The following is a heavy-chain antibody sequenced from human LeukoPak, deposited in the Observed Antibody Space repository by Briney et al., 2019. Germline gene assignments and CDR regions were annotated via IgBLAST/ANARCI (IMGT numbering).Heavy chain of an antibody. CDR2: ISYDGSNK. CDR3: AKDYRQQGSWLTYYFDY. D-gene: IGHD6-19*01. V-gene: IGHV3-30*18. J-gene: IGHJ4*02. CDR1: GFTFSSYG. Sequence: PGRSLRLSCAASGFTFSSYGMHWVRQAPGKGLEWVAVISYDGSNKYYADSVKGRFTMSRDNSKNTLYLQMNSLRAEDTAVYYCAKDYRQQGSWLTYYFDYWGQGTLVTVSS.